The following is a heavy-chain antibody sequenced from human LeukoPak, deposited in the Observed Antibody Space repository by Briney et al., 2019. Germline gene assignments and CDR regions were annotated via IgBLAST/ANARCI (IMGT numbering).Heavy chain of an antibody. J-gene: IGHJ5*01. CDR3: ASASEFGYSSGWFNWFDS. CDR1: GYTFTGYY. V-gene: IGHV1-2*02. CDR2: INSNSGGT. Sequence: GASVKVSCKASGYTFTGYYMHWVRQAPGQGLEWMGWINSNSGGTNYAQKFRGRVTMTRDTSISTAYMELGRLKSDDTAVYYCASASEFGYSSGWFNWFDSWGQGTLVTVSS. D-gene: IGHD6-19*01.